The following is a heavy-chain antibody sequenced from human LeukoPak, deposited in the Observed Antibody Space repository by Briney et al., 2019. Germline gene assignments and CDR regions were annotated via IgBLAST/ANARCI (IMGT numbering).Heavy chain of an antibody. Sequence: GGSLRLSCAASGLTVSTKHMSWVRQAPGKGLEWVSVIYSGGSTYSADSVKGRFTISRDNSKNTVYLQMNSLRAEDTAVYYCARVQLRSRVGYFDYWGQGTLVTVSS. CDR2: IYSGGST. CDR1: GLTVSTKH. J-gene: IGHJ4*02. D-gene: IGHD5-24*01. V-gene: IGHV3-66*01. CDR3: ARVQLRSRVGYFDY.